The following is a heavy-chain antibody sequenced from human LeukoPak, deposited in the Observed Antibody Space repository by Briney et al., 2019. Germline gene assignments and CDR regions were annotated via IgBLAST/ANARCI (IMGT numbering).Heavy chain of an antibody. CDR3: ARDSPEYSSSYDY. CDR2: ISSSSYI. J-gene: IGHJ4*02. CDR1: GFTFSSYS. D-gene: IGHD6-6*01. V-gene: IGHV3-21*01. Sequence: GESLRLSCAASGFTFSSYSMNWVRQAPGKGLEWVSSISSSSYIYYADSVKGRFTISRDSAKNSLYLHMNSLRAENTAVYYCARDSPEYSSSYDYWGQGTLVTVSS.